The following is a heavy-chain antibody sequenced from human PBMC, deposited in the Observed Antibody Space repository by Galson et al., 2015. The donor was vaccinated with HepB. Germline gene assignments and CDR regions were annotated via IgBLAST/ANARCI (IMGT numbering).Heavy chain of an antibody. V-gene: IGHV1-8*01. CDR1: GYTLTSYD. J-gene: IGHJ5*02. Sequence: SVKVSCKASGYTLTSYDINWMRQATGQGLEWMGWMNPNSGNTGYAQKFQGRVTMTRDTSISTAYMELSSLRSEDTAVYYCASTVVYAWGRLDPWGQGTLVTVSS. CDR3: ASTVVYAWGRLDP. CDR2: MNPNSGNT. D-gene: IGHD2-8*02.